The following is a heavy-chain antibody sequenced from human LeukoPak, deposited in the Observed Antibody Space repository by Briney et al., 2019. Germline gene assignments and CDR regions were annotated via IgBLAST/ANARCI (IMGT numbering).Heavy chain of an antibody. CDR1: GYTFTNYD. D-gene: IGHD3-3*01. J-gene: IGHJ4*02. V-gene: IGHV1-8*03. Sequence: ASVKVSCKASGYTFTNYDITWVRQATGQGLEWMGWMNPNSGNTGYAQKFQGRVTLTRNTSINTAYMELSSLRSEDTAVYYCASHDFWSGSDSWGQGTLVTVSS. CDR3: ASHDFWSGSDS. CDR2: MNPNSGNT.